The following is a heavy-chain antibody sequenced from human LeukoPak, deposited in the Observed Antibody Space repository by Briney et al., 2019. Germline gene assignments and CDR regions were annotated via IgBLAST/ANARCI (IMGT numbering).Heavy chain of an antibody. CDR3: ARPYIPRYYYDSSGYYSAAFDI. J-gene: IGHJ3*02. Sequence: GGSLRLSCAASGFTFSSYSMNWVRQAPGKGLEWVSSISSSSSYVYYADSVKGRFTISRDDAKNSLYLQMNSLRAEDTAVYYCARPYIPRYYYDSSGYYSAAFDIWGQGTMVTVSS. CDR2: ISSSSSYV. D-gene: IGHD3-22*01. CDR1: GFTFSSYS. V-gene: IGHV3-21*01.